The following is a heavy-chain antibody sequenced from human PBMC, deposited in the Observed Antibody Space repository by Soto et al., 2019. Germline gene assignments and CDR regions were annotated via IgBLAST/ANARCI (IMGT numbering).Heavy chain of an antibody. CDR2: INPNNGGT. J-gene: IGHJ6*03. CDR1: GYSFTGNS. Sequence: GASVKVSCKASGYSFTGNSMHWVRQAPGQGLEWMGWINPNNGGTNYAQKFQGRVTMTRNTSISTAYMELSSLRSEDTAVYYCARGFSGVREGEDYYYMDVWGKGTTVTVSS. V-gene: IGHV1-2*02. CDR3: ARGFSGVREGEDYYYMDV. D-gene: IGHD3-10*01.